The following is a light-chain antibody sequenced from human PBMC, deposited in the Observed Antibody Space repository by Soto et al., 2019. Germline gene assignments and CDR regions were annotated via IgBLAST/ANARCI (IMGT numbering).Light chain of an antibody. CDR3: QQYDDWPPIT. CDR2: LTS. Sequence: EVVMTQSPGTLSASPGERATLSCRASRTIASNVAWYQQKPGQAPRLLIFLTSTRAIGVPDRFSGGGSGTEFTLTIRSLQSEDFAVYYCQQYDDWPPITFGQGTRLEVK. J-gene: IGKJ5*01. CDR1: RTIASN. V-gene: IGKV3D-15*01.